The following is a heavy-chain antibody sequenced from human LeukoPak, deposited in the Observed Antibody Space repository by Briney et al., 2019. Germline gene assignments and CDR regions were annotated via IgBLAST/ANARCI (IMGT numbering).Heavy chain of an antibody. CDR3: ARGGTSGWRTPNDDY. J-gene: IGHJ4*02. V-gene: IGHV1-2*02. Sequence: ASVKVSCKASGYTFTGYYMHWVRQAPGQGLEWMGWINPNSGGTNYAQKFQGRVTMTRDTSISTAYMELSRLRSDDTAVYYCARGGTSGWRTPNDDYWGQGTLVTVSS. CDR1: GYTFTGYY. CDR2: INPNSGGT. D-gene: IGHD6-19*01.